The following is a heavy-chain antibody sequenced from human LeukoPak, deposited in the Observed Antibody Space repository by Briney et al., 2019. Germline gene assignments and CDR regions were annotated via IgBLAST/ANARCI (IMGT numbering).Heavy chain of an antibody. J-gene: IGHJ5*02. V-gene: IGHV4-59*01. CDR1: GGSISSYY. D-gene: IGHD6-19*01. Sequence: SETLSLTCTVSGGSISSYYWSWIRQPPGKGLEWIGYIYYSGSTNYNPSLKSRVTISVDTSKNQFSLKLSSVTAADTAVYYCARGKGSLAIDPWGQGTLVTVSS. CDR3: ARGKGSLAIDP. CDR2: IYYSGST.